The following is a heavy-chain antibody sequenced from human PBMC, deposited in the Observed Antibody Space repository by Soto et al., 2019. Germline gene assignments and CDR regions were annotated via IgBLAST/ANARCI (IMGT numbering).Heavy chain of an antibody. CDR2: IYWDDDN. J-gene: IGHJ5*02. CDR1: GFSLTNNGEA. D-gene: IGHD3-10*02. Sequence: QITLKESGPPLVKPTQTLTLTCTFSGFSLTNNGEAVGWFRQSPGKALEWLVLIYWDDDNRYNPTLRTRLSTTKDTSNNQVVLTLTNMDPVDTATYYCARYVATSPAGWFEPWGQGIPVTVSS. V-gene: IGHV2-5*02. CDR3: ARYVATSPAGWFEP.